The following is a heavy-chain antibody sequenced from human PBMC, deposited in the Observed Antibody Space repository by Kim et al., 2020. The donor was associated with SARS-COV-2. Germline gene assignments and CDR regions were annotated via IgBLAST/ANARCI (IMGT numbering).Heavy chain of an antibody. CDR2: ISYDGSNK. Sequence: GGSLRLSCAASGFTFSSYGMHWVRQAPGKGLEWVAVISYDGSNKYYADSVKGRFTISRDNSKNTLYLQMNSLRAEDTAVYYCAKDNGSGGWFDPWGQGTLVTVSS. D-gene: IGHD3-10*01. J-gene: IGHJ5*02. V-gene: IGHV3-30*18. CDR3: AKDNGSGGWFDP. CDR1: GFTFSSYG.